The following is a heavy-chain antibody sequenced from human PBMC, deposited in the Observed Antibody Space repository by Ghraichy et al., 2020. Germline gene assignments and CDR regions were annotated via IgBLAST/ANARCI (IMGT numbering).Heavy chain of an antibody. V-gene: IGHV3-53*04. CDR1: GFSVSSTY. Sequence: GGSLRLSCAVSGFSVSSTYMSWIRQAPGKGPEWVAVIYDGGTTFYADSVKGRFTITRHNSKNTVYLQMNGLRHEDSGVYYCARGWLPSLRYFDYWGLGTMVTVSS. J-gene: IGHJ4*01. D-gene: IGHD3-9*01. CDR3: ARGWLPSLRYFDY. CDR2: IYDGGTT.